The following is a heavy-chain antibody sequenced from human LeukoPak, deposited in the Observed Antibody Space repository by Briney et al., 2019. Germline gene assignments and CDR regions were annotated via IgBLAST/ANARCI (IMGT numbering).Heavy chain of an antibody. V-gene: IGHV3-30-3*01. Sequence: PGGSLRLSCGASGFTFSSYAMHWVRQAPGKGLEWVAVISYDGSNKYYADSVKGRFTISRDNSKNTLYLQMNSLRAEDTAVYYCARGSKTNWFDPWGQGTLVTVSS. CDR3: ARGSKTNWFDP. J-gene: IGHJ5*02. CDR1: GFTFSSYA. CDR2: ISYDGSNK.